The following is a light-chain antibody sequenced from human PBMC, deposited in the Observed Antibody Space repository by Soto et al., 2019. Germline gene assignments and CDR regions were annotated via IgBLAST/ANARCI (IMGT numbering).Light chain of an antibody. V-gene: IGKV3-20*01. CDR2: DAS. Sequence: EIVLTQSQGTLSLSPCERATLSFSASQSVRNSLLAWYQQKPGQPPRLLIYDASTRATATPERFSGSGSGTDFTLTISRLEPEDFAVYYCHQYDSIVQTFGQGTKVDI. CDR1: QSVRNSL. J-gene: IGKJ1*01. CDR3: HQYDSIVQT.